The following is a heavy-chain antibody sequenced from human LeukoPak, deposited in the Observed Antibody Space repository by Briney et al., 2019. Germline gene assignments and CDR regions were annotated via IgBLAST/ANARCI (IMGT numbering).Heavy chain of an antibody. D-gene: IGHD5-18*01. J-gene: IGHJ4*02. V-gene: IGHV4-34*01. CDR3: ARVGRNYGYSYGYVGYYFDY. Sequence: PSETLSLTCAVYGGSFSGYYWSWIRQPPGKGLEWIGEINHSGSTNYNPSLKSRVTISVDTSKNQFSLKLSSVTAADTAVYYCARVGRNYGYSYGYVGYYFDYWGQGTLVTVSS. CDR2: INHSGST. CDR1: GGSFSGYY.